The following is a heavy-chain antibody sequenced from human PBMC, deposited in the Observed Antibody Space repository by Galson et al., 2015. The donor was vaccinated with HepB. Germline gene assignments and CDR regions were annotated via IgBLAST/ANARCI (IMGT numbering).Heavy chain of an antibody. Sequence: SVKVSCKASGGTFSSYAISWVRQAPGQGLEWMGRIIPILGIANYAQKFQGRVTITADKSTSTAYMELSSLRSEDTAVYYCARSRPPAYYYYYGMDVWGQGTTVTVSS. CDR3: ARSRPPAYYYYYGMDV. CDR2: IIPILGIA. J-gene: IGHJ6*02. CDR1: GGTFSSYA. D-gene: IGHD6-6*01. V-gene: IGHV1-69*04.